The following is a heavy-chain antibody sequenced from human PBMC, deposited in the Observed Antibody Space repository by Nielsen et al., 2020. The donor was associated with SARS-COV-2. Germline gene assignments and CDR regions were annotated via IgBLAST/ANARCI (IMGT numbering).Heavy chain of an antibody. Sequence: ETLSLTCAASGFTFSSYSMNWVRQAPGKGLEWVSSISSSSSYIYYADSVKGRFTTSRDNAKNSLYLQMNSLRAEDTAVYYCAREGSGWYIEVVGAFDIWGQGTMVTVSS. J-gene: IGHJ3*02. D-gene: IGHD6-19*01. V-gene: IGHV3-21*01. CDR3: AREGSGWYIEVVGAFDI. CDR1: GFTFSSYS. CDR2: ISSSSSYI.